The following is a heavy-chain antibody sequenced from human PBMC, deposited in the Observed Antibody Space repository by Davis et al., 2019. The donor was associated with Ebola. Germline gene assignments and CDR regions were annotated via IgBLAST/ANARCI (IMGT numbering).Heavy chain of an antibody. CDR1: GHSISLGYY. Sequence: SETLSLTCTVSGHSISLGYYWAWIRQTPGKGLEWIGRNDKRGNSDCNPSLKSRVTTSIDTSKNQFSLMLTSLTAADTGVYFCARYRLGGTSGFDYWGQGTLVTVSS. V-gene: IGHV4-38-2*02. CDR3: ARYRLGGTSGFDY. D-gene: IGHD1-7*01. J-gene: IGHJ4*02. CDR2: NDKRGNS.